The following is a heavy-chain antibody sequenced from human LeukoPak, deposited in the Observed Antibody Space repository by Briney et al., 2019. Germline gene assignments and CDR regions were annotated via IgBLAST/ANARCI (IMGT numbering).Heavy chain of an antibody. CDR2: ISSSSSTI. CDR3: ARDKFGSGSYPLDY. CDR1: GFTFSSYS. V-gene: IGHV3-48*04. Sequence: PGGSLRLSCAASGFTFSSYSMNWVRQAPGKGLEWVSYISSSSSTIYYADSVKGRFTISRDNAKNSLYLQMNSLRAEDTAVYYCARDKFGSGSYPLDYWGQGTLVTVSS. D-gene: IGHD3-10*01. J-gene: IGHJ4*02.